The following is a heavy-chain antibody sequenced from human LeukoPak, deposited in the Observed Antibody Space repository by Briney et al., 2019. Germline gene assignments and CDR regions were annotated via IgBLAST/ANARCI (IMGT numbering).Heavy chain of an antibody. Sequence: SETLSLTCAVYGGSFSGYYWSWIRQPPGKGLEWIGEINHSGSTNYNPSLKSRVTISVDTSKNQFSLKPSSVTAADTAVYYCARGYSSSWAGDQLDYWGQGTLVTVSS. CDR1: GGSFSGYY. CDR2: INHSGST. CDR3: ARGYSSSWAGDQLDY. D-gene: IGHD6-13*01. V-gene: IGHV4-34*01. J-gene: IGHJ4*02.